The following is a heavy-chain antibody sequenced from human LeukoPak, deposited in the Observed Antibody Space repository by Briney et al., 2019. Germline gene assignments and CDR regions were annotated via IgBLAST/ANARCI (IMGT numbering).Heavy chain of an antibody. V-gene: IGHV4-59*01. J-gene: IGHJ4*02. CDR1: GDSISSFY. Sequence: PSETLSLTCSVSGDSISSFYWSWIRQPPGKGLEWIGFAYYNGDTKQNPSLKGRATLSVDTSKSQFSLKLTSVTAADTAVYYCAGFKSGPVFEYWGQGTLVTVSS. CDR2: AYYNGDT. CDR3: AGFKSGPVFEY.